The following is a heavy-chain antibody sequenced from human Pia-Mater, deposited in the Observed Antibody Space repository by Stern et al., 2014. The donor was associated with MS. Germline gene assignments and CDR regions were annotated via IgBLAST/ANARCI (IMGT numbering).Heavy chain of an antibody. V-gene: IGHV2-5*02. CDR1: GFSLSTSGAG. CDR2: IYWDDEK. CDR3: AHLFSDASSSWFDP. J-gene: IGHJ5*02. D-gene: IGHD6-6*01. Sequence: QVTLRDSVPTLVKPTQTLPLTCTFSGFSLSTSGAGVTWIRHPPGTSLEWLAVIYWDDEKRYSPALKNRLTITRETSKSQVVLTMTSMDPVDTATYYCAHLFSDASSSWFDPWGQGTLVTVSS.